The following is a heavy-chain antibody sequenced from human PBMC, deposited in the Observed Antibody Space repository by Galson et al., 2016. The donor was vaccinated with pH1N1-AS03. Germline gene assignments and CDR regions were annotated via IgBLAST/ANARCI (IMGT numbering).Heavy chain of an antibody. V-gene: IGHV1-2*02. CDR3: ARGGGSSIDY. D-gene: IGHD2-15*01. J-gene: IGHJ4*02. CDR1: GYTFSDYY. Sequence: SVKVSCKASGYTFSDYYVHWVRQAPGQELEWMGWINPSSGGTKYAQKFQGRVTMTRDKSISTAFMELSRLTSDDTAVYFCARGGGSSIDYWGQGTLVPVSS. CDR2: INPSSGGT.